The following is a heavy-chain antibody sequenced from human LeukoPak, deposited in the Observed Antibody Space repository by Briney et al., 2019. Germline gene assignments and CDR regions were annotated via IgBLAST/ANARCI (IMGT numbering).Heavy chain of an antibody. CDR1: GVTFSSYW. D-gene: IGHD3/OR15-3a*01. Sequence: GGSLTLSCAATGVTFSSYWMSWVGQAPGKGLEWVANIKQDGSEKYYVDSVKGRFTISRGNAKNSLYLQMNSLRVEDTAVYYCATVDCLSYFDDWGQGTLVTVSS. J-gene: IGHJ4*02. V-gene: IGHV3-7*01. CDR2: IKQDGSEK. CDR3: ATVDCLSYFDD.